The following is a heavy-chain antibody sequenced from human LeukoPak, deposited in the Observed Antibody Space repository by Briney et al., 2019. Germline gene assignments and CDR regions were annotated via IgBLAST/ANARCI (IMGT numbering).Heavy chain of an antibody. J-gene: IGHJ2*01. D-gene: IGHD5-24*01. CDR2: INHSGST. Sequence: SETLSLTCAVYGGSFSGYYWSWIRQPPGKGLEWIGEINHSGSTNYNPSLKSRVTISVDTSKNQFSLKLSSVTAADTAVYYCARHVRGWLQPEYFDLWGRGTLVTVSS. V-gene: IGHV4-34*01. CDR1: GGSFSGYY. CDR3: ARHVRGWLQPEYFDL.